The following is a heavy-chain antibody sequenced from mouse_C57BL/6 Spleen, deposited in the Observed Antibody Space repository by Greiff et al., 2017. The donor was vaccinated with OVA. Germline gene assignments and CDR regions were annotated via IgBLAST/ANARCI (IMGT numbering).Heavy chain of an antibody. CDR3: ARRARYYFDY. Sequence: QVQLQQPGAELVMPGASVKLSCKASGYTFTSYWMHWVKQRPGQGLEWIGEIDPSDSYTNYNQKFKGKSTLTVDKSSSTAYMQLSSLTSEDSAVYDCARRARYYFDYWGQGTTLTVSS. CDR2: IDPSDSYT. CDR1: GYTFTSYW. D-gene: IGHD3-1*01. V-gene: IGHV1-69*01. J-gene: IGHJ2*01.